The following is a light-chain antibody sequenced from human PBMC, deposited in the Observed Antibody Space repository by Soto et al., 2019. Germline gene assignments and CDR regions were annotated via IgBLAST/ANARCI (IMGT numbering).Light chain of an antibody. CDR1: QSVSSNY. CDR3: QHYGSSPPVT. CDR2: GAS. J-gene: IGKJ2*01. Sequence: EIVLTQSPGTLSLSPGERAILSCRVSQSVSSNYLAWYQQKPGLAPRLLIYGASSRATGIPDRFSGSGSGTDFTLTISRLEPEDFAVYYCQHYGSSPPVTFGQGTKLEIK. V-gene: IGKV3-20*01.